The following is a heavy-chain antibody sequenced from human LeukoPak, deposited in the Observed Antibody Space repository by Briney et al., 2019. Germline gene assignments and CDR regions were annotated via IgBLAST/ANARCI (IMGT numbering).Heavy chain of an antibody. D-gene: IGHD2-8*01. Sequence: PGGSLRLSCAASGFTFSSYSKNWVRQAPGKGLECVSSISSSSSYIYYADSVKGRFTISRDNAKNSLYLQMNSLRAEDTAVYYCARGNMLGYYYGMDVWGQGTTVTVSS. V-gene: IGHV3-21*01. CDR1: GFTFSSYS. J-gene: IGHJ6*02. CDR2: ISSSSSYI. CDR3: ARGNMLGYYYGMDV.